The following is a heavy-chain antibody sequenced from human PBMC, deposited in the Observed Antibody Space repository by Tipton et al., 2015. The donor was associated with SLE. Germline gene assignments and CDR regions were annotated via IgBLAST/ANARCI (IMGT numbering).Heavy chain of an antibody. J-gene: IGHJ3*02. Sequence: TLSLTCAVYGGSFSGYYWSWIRQPPGKGLEWIGEINHSGSTNYNPSLKSRVTISVDTSKNQFSLKLSSVTAADTAVYYCARDKGTVVALHAFDIWGQGTMVTVSS. V-gene: IGHV4-34*01. D-gene: IGHD6-19*01. CDR2: INHSGST. CDR3: ARDKGTVVALHAFDI. CDR1: GGSFSGYY.